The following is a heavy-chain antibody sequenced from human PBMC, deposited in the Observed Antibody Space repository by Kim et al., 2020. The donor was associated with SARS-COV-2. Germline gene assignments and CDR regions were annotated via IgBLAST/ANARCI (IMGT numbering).Heavy chain of an antibody. J-gene: IGHJ4*02. CDR3: ARHSGVLRGPFDY. D-gene: IGHD6-25*01. V-gene: IGHV4-59*08. Sequence: SETLSLTCTVSGGSISSYYWSWIRQPPVKALEWIGYIYYSGNTNYNPSLKSRLNISLDTSKNQFSLKLSSVTAADTAVYYCARHSGVLRGPFDYWGQGIL. CDR2: IYYSGNT. CDR1: GGSISSYY.